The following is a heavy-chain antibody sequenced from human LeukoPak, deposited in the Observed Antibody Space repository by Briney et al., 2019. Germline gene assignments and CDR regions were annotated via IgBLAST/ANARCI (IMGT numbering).Heavy chain of an antibody. Sequence: PGGSLRLSCAASGFIFSRHTMNWVRQAPGKGLEWTSSVSSSSSYIYYADSMKGRFTISRDNAKNSLYLQMNNLRAEDTALYYCVRSGTADVEAAFDIWGQGTLVSVSS. CDR3: VRSGTADVEAAFDI. J-gene: IGHJ3*02. CDR1: GFIFSRHT. V-gene: IGHV3-21*01. CDR2: VSSSSSYI. D-gene: IGHD6-13*01.